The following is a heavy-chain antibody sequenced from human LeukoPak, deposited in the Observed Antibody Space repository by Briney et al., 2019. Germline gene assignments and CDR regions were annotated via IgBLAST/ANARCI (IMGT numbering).Heavy chain of an antibody. J-gene: IGHJ5*02. D-gene: IGHD3-9*01. CDR1: GGTFSSYA. CDR3: ARDKAWVYFDWSLYRPGHFDP. CDR2: IIPIFGTA. Sequence: ASVKVSCKASGGTFSSYAISWVRQAPGQGLEWMGGIIPIFGTANYAQKFQGRVTITADESTSTAYMELSSLRSEDTAVYYCARDKAWVYFDWSLYRPGHFDPWGQGTLVTVSS. V-gene: IGHV1-69*13.